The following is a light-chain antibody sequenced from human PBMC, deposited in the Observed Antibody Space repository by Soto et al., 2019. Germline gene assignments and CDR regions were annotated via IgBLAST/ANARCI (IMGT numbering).Light chain of an antibody. J-gene: IGKJ5*01. Sequence: EIVMTQSPGTLSVSPGERATLSCRASQSVRNSLAWYQQKPGQAPRLLIYGASTRATGIPTRFSGSGSGTEFTLTISTLQSEDFAVYYCQQYNTWPPITFGQGTRLEIK. CDR1: QSVRNS. CDR3: QQYNTWPPIT. CDR2: GAS. V-gene: IGKV3-15*01.